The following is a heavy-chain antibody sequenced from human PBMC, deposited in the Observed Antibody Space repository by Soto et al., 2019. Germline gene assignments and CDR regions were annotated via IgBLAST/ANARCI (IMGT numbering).Heavy chain of an antibody. Sequence: PGGSLRLSCAASGFTFSSYWMSWVRQAPGKGLEWVANIKQDGSEKYYVGSVKGRFTISRDNAKNSLYLQMNSLRAEDTAVYYCARGGGLWGSYRFSSPTNWFDPWGQGTLVTVSS. J-gene: IGHJ5*02. CDR2: IKQDGSEK. CDR3: ARGGGLWGSYRFSSPTNWFDP. D-gene: IGHD3-16*02. V-gene: IGHV3-7*01. CDR1: GFTFSSYW.